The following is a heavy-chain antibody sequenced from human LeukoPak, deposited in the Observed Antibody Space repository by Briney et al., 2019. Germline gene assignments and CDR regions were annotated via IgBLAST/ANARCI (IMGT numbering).Heavy chain of an antibody. CDR3: ARVGVEGWFDP. CDR1: GGSISSSSYY. Sequence: SGILSLTCTVSGGSISSSSYYWGWNRQPPGKGLEWIGSIYYSGSTYYNPSLKSRVTISVDRSKNQFSLKLSSVTAADTAVYYCARVGVEGWFDPWGQGTLVTVSS. D-gene: IGHD3-16*01. V-gene: IGHV4-39*07. J-gene: IGHJ5*02. CDR2: IYYSGST.